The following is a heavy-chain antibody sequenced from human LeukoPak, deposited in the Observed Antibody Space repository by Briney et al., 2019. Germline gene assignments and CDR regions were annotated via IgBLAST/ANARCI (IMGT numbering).Heavy chain of an antibody. CDR2: IIPNSGGT. J-gene: IGHJ4*02. D-gene: IGHD6-19*01. CDR3: ARVLFYSSGNKSNRVDY. V-gene: IGHV1-2*02. Sequence: GASVKVSCKASGGTFSSYAISWVRQAPGQGLEWMGGIIPNSGGTNNAQKFQGRVTMTRDTSISTAYMELSRLRSDDTAVYYCARVLFYSSGNKSNRVDYWGQGALVTVSS. CDR1: GGTFSSYA.